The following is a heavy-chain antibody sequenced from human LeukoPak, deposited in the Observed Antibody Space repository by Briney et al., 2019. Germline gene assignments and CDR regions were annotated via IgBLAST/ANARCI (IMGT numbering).Heavy chain of an antibody. Sequence: GGSLRLSCAASGFTFSSYDMHWVGQATGKGLEWVSAIGTAGDTYYPGSVKGRFTISRENAKNSLYLQMNSLRAGDTAVYYCARALGAGSGYNWFDPWGQGTLVTVSS. D-gene: IGHD3-10*01. CDR2: IGTAGDT. CDR3: ARALGAGSGYNWFDP. V-gene: IGHV3-13*01. J-gene: IGHJ5*02. CDR1: GFTFSSYD.